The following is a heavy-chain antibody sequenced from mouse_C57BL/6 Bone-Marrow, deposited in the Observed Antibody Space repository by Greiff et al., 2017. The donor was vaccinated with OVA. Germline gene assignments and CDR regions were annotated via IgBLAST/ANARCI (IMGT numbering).Heavy chain of an antibody. Sequence: QVQLQQSGAELVRPGVSVKMSCKASGYTFTSYTMHWVKQTPRQGLEWIGAIYPGNGYTSYNQKFKGKATLTADKSSSTAYMQLSSLTSEDSAVYFGARWGYGSSIDWYFDVWGKGTTVTVSS. CDR1: GYTFTSYT. D-gene: IGHD1-1*01. CDR2: IYPGNGYT. V-gene: IGHV1-12*01. J-gene: IGHJ1*03. CDR3: ARWGYGSSIDWYFDV.